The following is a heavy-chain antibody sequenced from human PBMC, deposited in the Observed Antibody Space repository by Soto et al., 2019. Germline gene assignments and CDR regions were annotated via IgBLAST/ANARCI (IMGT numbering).Heavy chain of an antibody. CDR2: IKSKTDGGTT. V-gene: IGHV3-15*01. CDR1: GFTFSNAW. D-gene: IGHD3-22*01. CDR3: TTEYYYDSSGYGWYFDL. J-gene: IGHJ2*01. Sequence: GESLKISCAASGFTFSNAWMSWVRQAPGKGLEWVGRIKSKTDGGTTDYAAPVKGRFTISRDDSKNTLYLQMNSLKTEDTAVYYCTTEYYYDSSGYGWYFDLWGRGTLVTVSS.